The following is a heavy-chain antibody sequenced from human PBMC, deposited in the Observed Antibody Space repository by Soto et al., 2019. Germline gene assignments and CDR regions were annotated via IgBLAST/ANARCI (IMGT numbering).Heavy chain of an antibody. D-gene: IGHD3-10*01. V-gene: IGHV3-15*07. Sequence: GGSLRLSCAALGFNFNNAWMNWVRQAPGKGLEWVGRIRSKFDGGTTDYAAPVKGRFTISRDDSENTLYLQMNSLKTEDTAVYYCATDTFGTAHLFSYAMDVWGLGTTVTVSS. J-gene: IGHJ6*02. CDR1: GFNFNNAW. CDR3: ATDTFGTAHLFSYAMDV. CDR2: IRSKFDGGTT.